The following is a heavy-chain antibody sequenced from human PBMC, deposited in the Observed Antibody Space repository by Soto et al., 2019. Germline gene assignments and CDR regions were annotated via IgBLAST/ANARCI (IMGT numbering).Heavy chain of an antibody. Sequence: PGGSLRLSCAASGFTVSSNYMSWVRQAPGKGLEWVAGISYDGVNKFYSASMKGRLTVSRDNAKNTFYLQMNSLRPADTALYYCAKARYASGWSGLDTWGQGALVTVSS. CDR2: ISYDGVNK. J-gene: IGHJ5*02. D-gene: IGHD6-19*01. CDR3: AKARYASGWSGLDT. V-gene: IGHV3-30*18. CDR1: GFTVSSNY.